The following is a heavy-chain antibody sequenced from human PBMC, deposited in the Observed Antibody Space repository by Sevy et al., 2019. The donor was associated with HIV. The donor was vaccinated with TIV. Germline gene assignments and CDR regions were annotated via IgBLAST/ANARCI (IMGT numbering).Heavy chain of an antibody. D-gene: IGHD3-3*01. Sequence: GESLKISCAASGFTFSSYAMHWVRQAPGKGLEWVAVISYDGSNKYYADSVKGRFTISRDNSKNTLYLQMNNLRAEDTAVYYCARDRRGNLITIFGVVTHSHPDYWGQGTLVTVSS. CDR2: ISYDGSNK. CDR1: GFTFSSYA. V-gene: IGHV3-30-3*01. J-gene: IGHJ4*02. CDR3: ARDRRGNLITIFGVVTHSHPDY.